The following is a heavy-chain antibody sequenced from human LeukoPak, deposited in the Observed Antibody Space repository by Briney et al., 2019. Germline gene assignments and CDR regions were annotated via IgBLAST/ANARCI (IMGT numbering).Heavy chain of an antibody. V-gene: IGHV3-74*01. D-gene: IGHD6-6*01. CDR2: INSDGTYT. Sequence: GGSLRLSCAASGFTFSSYWMYWVRQAPGKGLVLVSRINSDGTYTHYADSVKGRFAISRDNAKNTLYLQMNSLRAEDTAVYFCARGTQSSSVTFDSWGQGTLVTVSS. J-gene: IGHJ4*02. CDR1: GFTFSSYW. CDR3: ARGTQSSSVTFDS.